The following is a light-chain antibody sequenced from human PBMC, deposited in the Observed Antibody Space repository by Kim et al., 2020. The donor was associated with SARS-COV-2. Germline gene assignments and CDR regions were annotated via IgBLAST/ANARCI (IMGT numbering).Light chain of an antibody. CDR3: CSYAGSYTVV. CDR1: SNDIGGYNS. Sequence: GQSVTTACTGTSNDIGGYNSVSWFQQHPGKAPKLMIYDVRQRPSGVPDRFSGSKSGNTASLTISGLQAEDEADYYCCSYAGSYTVVFGGGTQLTVL. V-gene: IGLV2-11*01. J-gene: IGLJ3*02. CDR2: DVR.